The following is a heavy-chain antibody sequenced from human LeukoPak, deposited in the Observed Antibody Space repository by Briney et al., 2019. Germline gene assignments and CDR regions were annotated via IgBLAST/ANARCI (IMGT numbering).Heavy chain of an antibody. CDR3: ARVDGYSSGWYRYYYYMDV. CDR1: GYTFTNYY. V-gene: IGHV1-46*01. J-gene: IGHJ6*03. Sequence: ASVKVSCKASGYTFTNYYMHWVRQAPGQGLEWMGIINPSGGITNYAQKFQGRVTMTRDMSTSTVYMELRSLRSDDTAVYYCARVDGYSSGWYRYYYYMDVWGKGTTVTVSS. CDR2: INPSGGIT. D-gene: IGHD6-19*01.